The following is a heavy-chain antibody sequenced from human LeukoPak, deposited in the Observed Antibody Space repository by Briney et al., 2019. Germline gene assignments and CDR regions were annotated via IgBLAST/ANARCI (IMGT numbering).Heavy chain of an antibody. CDR2: IIPIFGTA. V-gene: IGHV1-69*01. J-gene: IGHJ5*02. CDR1: GGTFSSYA. Sequence: ASVKVSCKASGGTFSSYAISWVRQAPGQGLEWMGGIIPIFGTANYAQKFQGRVTITADESTSTAYMELSSLRSEDTAVYYCARFTLKWLVRNWFDPWGQGTLVTVSS. CDR3: ARFTLKWLVRNWFDP. D-gene: IGHD6-19*01.